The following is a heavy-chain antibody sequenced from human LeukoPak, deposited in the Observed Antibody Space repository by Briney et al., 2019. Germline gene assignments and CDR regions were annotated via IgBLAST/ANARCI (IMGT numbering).Heavy chain of an antibody. Sequence: HPGESLRLSCAASGFTFSSYAMSWVRQAPGKGLEWVSGISTSGASTSNADSVKGRSTISRDNPRNTLYMQMNSLRAEDTALYYCAIMHPYYDGSGYWVQWGQGTLVTVSS. V-gene: IGHV3-23*01. CDR1: GFTFSSYA. D-gene: IGHD3-22*01. CDR3: AIMHPYYDGSGYWVQ. J-gene: IGHJ4*02. CDR2: ISTSGAST.